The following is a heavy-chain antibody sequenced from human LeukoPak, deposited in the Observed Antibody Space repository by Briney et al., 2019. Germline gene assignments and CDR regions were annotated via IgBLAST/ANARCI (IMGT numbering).Heavy chain of an antibody. J-gene: IGHJ4*02. CDR1: GYTFISYY. V-gene: IGHV1-46*01. Sequence: APVKVSCKASGYTFISYYIHWARQAPGQGLEWMGVINPSGGSTTYTQKFQGRVTMTRDTSTSTVYMELSSLKSEDTAVYYCTRTYTSSSPFDYWGQGTLVTVSS. CDR2: INPSGGST. D-gene: IGHD6-6*01. CDR3: TRTYTSSSPFDY.